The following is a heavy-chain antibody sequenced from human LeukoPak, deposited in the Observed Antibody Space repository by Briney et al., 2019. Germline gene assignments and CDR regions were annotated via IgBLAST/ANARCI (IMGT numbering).Heavy chain of an antibody. Sequence: PSETLSLTCAVYGGSFSGYYWSWIRQPPGKGLEWIGEINHSGSTNYNPSLKSRVTISVDTSKNQFSPKLSSVTAADTAVYYCARGPKRITMVRGVIRPFDYWGQGTLVTVSS. J-gene: IGHJ4*02. V-gene: IGHV4-34*01. CDR3: ARGPKRITMVRGVIRPFDY. CDR2: INHSGST. D-gene: IGHD3-10*01. CDR1: GGSFSGYY.